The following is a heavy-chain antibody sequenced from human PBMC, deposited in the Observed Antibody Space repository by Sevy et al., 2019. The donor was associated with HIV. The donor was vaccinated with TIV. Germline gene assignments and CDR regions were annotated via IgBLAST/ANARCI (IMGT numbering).Heavy chain of an antibody. D-gene: IGHD5-12*01. CDR3: ARSPAGYSGYDFDY. V-gene: IGHV4-30-4*01. CDR1: GGSISSGDYY. Sequence: SETLSLTCTVSGGSISSGDYYWSWIRQPPGKGLEWIGYIYYSGSTYYNPSLKSRVTISVDTSKNQFSLKLSSVTAADTAVYDCARSPAGYSGYDFDYWGQGTLVTVSS. CDR2: IYYSGST. J-gene: IGHJ4*02.